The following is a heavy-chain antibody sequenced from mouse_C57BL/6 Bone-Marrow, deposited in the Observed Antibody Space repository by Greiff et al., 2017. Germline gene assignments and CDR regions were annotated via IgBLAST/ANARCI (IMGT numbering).Heavy chain of an antibody. CDR1: GYTFTSYW. CDR3: ARPYYSNYWYFDV. V-gene: IGHV1-55*01. Sequence: QVQLQQSGAELVKPGASVKMSCKASGYTFTSYWITWVKQRPGQGLEWIGDIYPGSGSTNYNEKFKSKATLTVDTSSSTAYMQLSSLTSDDSAVYYCARPYYSNYWYFDVWGTGTTVTVSS. CDR2: IYPGSGST. J-gene: IGHJ1*03. D-gene: IGHD2-5*01.